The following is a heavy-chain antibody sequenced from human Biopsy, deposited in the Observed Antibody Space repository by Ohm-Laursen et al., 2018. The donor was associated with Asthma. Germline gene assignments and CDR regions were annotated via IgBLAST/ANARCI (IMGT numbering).Heavy chain of an antibody. V-gene: IGHV4-39*01. Sequence: PSQTLSLTCTVSGGSMTPTSHYWDWIRQAPGKGLEWIGYISYGGNTSYNPSLKNRVTISRDTPKNQFSLRLTSVTAADTAVYFCARRITIFGVVQKDHGMDAWGQGTTVIVSS. D-gene: IGHD3-3*01. J-gene: IGHJ6*02. CDR3: ARRITIFGVVQKDHGMDA. CDR2: ISYGGNT. CDR1: GGSMTPTSHY.